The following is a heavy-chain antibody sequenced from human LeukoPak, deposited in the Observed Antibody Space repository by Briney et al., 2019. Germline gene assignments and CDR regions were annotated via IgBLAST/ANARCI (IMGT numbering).Heavy chain of an antibody. J-gene: IGHJ4*02. CDR1: GGSISTYY. D-gene: IGHD6-13*01. V-gene: IGHV4-59*01. CDR2: ISNSGIT. Sequence: SETLSLTCTVSGGSISTYYWNWIRQPPGKGLEWIGYISNSGITTYNPSLKSRVTISVDSSKSQFSLKLNSVTAADTAAYYCARSGGYSSSWSLWGQGTLVTVSS. CDR3: ARSGGYSSSWSL.